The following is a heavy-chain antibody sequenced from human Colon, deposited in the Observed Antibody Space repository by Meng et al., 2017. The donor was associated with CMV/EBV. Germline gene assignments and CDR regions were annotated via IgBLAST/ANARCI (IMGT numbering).Heavy chain of an antibody. D-gene: IGHD2-15*01. CDR1: GFTFSGSA. Sequence: GSLKISCAASGFTFSGSAMHWVRQASGKGLEWVGRIRSKANSYATAYAASVKGRFTISRDDSKNTAYLQMNSLKTEDTAVYYCTRRGPTGDYWGQGTLVTVSS. CDR3: TRRGPTGDY. CDR2: IRSKANSYAT. V-gene: IGHV3-73*01. J-gene: IGHJ4*02.